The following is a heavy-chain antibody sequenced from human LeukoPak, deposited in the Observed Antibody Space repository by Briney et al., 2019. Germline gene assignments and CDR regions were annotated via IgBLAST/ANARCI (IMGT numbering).Heavy chain of an antibody. J-gene: IGHJ4*02. CDR3: ARVGHTAAAGTYDY. CDR1: RGSISSYY. V-gene: IGHV4-59*08. Sequence: DPSETLSLTCTDSRGSISSYYWSWIRQPPGKGLEWIGNIFYSVSPNYNPSLKSRVTTSFDTSKNQFSLKLSFVTAADTAVYYCARVGHTAAAGTYDYSGQGTLVTVSS. CDR2: IFYSVSP. D-gene: IGHD6-13*01.